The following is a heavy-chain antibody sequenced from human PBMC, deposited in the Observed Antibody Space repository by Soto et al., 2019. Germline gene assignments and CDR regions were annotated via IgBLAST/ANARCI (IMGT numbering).Heavy chain of an antibody. CDR1: GFTFSSYG. CDR3: AKDGGNDFWSDPPGSYGMDV. J-gene: IGHJ6*02. Sequence: GGSLRLSCAASGFTFSSYGMHWVRQAPGKGLEWVAVISYDGSNKYYADSVKGQFTISRDNSKNTLYLQMNSLRAEDTAVYYCAKDGGNDFWSDPPGSYGMDVWGQGTTVTVSS. D-gene: IGHD3-3*01. V-gene: IGHV3-30*18. CDR2: ISYDGSNK.